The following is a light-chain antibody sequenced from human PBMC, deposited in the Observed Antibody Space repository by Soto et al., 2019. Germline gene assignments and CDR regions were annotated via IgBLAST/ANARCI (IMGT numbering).Light chain of an antibody. J-gene: IGKJ4*01. CDR2: DAS. CDR1: QSIGST. CDR3: QHRGNWPA. Sequence: EVVLTQSPAILSLSPGERATLSCRASQSIGSTLAWYQQRSGQAPRLLIYDASSRATGIPGMISGSGSGTDFTLTISSLEVEDLAVYYCQHRGNWPAFGVGTKVEIK. V-gene: IGKV3-11*01.